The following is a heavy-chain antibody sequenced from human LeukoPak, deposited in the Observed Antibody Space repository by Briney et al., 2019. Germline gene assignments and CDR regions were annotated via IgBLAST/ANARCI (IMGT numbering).Heavy chain of an antibody. V-gene: IGHV1-69*13. CDR3: ARVSGVYYYDSSGYYDY. Sequence: SVTVSCKASGGTFSSYAISWVRQAPGQGLEWMGGIIPIFGTANYAQKFQGRVTITADESTSTAYMELSSLRSEDTAVYYCARVSGVYYYDSSGYYDYWGQGTLVTVSS. D-gene: IGHD3-22*01. J-gene: IGHJ4*02. CDR2: IIPIFGTA. CDR1: GGTFSSYA.